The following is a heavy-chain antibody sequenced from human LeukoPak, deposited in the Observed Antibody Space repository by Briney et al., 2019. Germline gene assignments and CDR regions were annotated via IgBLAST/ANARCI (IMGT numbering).Heavy chain of an antibody. CDR1: GYTFTGYY. V-gene: IGHV1-2*02. Sequence: ASVKVSCKASGYTFTGYYMHWVRQAPGQGLEWMGWINPNSGGTNYAQKFQGRVTMTRDTSISTAYMELSRLRSDDTAVYYCARDLAIFGVVPNWFDPWGQGTLVTVSS. J-gene: IGHJ5*02. D-gene: IGHD3-3*01. CDR3: ARDLAIFGVVPNWFDP. CDR2: INPNSGGT.